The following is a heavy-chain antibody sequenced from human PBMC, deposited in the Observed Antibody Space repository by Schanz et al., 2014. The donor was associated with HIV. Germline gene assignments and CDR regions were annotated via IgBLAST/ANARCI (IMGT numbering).Heavy chain of an antibody. CDR3: ARDRISTVGAPHFDL. V-gene: IGHV3-21*01. CDR1: GLTFSSSI. D-gene: IGHD1-26*01. J-gene: IGHJ4*02. CDR2: ISGSSTYI. Sequence: VQLVESGGGVVQPGKSLRLSCTASGLTFSSSIMHWVRQAPGKGLEWVSSISGSSTYIYYADLVKGRFTISRDNAKKSLYLQMNSLRAEDTAVYYCARDRISTVGAPHFDLWGQGTLVTVSS.